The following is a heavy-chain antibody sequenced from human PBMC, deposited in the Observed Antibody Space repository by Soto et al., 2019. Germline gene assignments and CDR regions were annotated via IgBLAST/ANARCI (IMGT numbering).Heavy chain of an antibody. CDR3: ARGFVSSSSVVYYYYGMDV. V-gene: IGHV3-30-3*01. CDR1: GFPFSSYA. Sequence: GGAQRLPCAASGFPFSSYAIHWVRHTPGRGREWVAVISYDGSNKYYADSVKGRFTISRDNSKNTLYLQMNSLRAEDTAVYYCARGFVSSSSVVYYYYGMDVWGQGTTVTVSS. CDR2: ISYDGSNK. J-gene: IGHJ6*02. D-gene: IGHD6-6*01.